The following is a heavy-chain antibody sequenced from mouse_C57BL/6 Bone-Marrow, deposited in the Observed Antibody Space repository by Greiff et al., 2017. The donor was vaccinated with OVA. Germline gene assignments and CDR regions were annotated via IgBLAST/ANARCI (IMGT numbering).Heavy chain of an antibody. J-gene: IGHJ2*01. V-gene: IGHV14-3*01. CDR1: GFTITNSY. D-gene: IGHD2-4*01. Sequence: VQLQQSVAELVRPGASVKLSCTASGFTITNSYMHWVKQRPEQGLEWIGRIDPANGNTNYAPKFKGKATLTADTSSNTAYLQLNSLTSEDTAIDYCARDYDFPFDYWGRGTTLTVSS. CDR3: ARDYDFPFDY. CDR2: IDPANGNT.